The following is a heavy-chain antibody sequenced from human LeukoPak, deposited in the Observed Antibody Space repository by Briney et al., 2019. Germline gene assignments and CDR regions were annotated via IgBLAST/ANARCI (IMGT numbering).Heavy chain of an antibody. Sequence: GGSLRLSCAASGFTFTNYAMHWVRQAPGKGLEWVAIISYDGSSIYYADSVKGRFTISRDNSKNTLYLQMNSLRAEDTAVYYCARDRGYCSGIACYPTYYFDYWGQGTLVTVSS. CDR3: ARDRGYCSGIACYPTYYFDY. CDR1: GFTFTNYA. J-gene: IGHJ4*02. D-gene: IGHD2-15*01. V-gene: IGHV3-30*04. CDR2: ISYDGSSI.